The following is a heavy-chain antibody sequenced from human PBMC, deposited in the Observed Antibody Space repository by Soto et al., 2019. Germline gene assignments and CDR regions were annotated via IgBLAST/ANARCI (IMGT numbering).Heavy chain of an antibody. CDR1: GFTSSSYG. V-gene: IGHV3-23*01. Sequence: GGSLRLSCAASGFTSSSYGMSWVRQAPGKGLEWVSGISGGGDSTYYADSVKGRFTISRDNSKNTLYLQMNSLRAEDTAVYYCERGRVAAADTAWLDPWGQGTLVTVSS. CDR3: ERGRVAAADTAWLDP. CDR2: ISGGGDST. J-gene: IGHJ5*02. D-gene: IGHD6-13*01.